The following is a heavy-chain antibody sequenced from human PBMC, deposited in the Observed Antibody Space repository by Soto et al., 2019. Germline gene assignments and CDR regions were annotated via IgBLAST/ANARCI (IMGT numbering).Heavy chain of an antibody. J-gene: IGHJ4*02. CDR1: GFTFSSYS. CDR3: ARGITIFGVVHRALLDY. Sequence: PGGSLRLSCAASGFTFSSYSMNWVRQAPGKGLEWVSSISSSSSYIYYADSVKGRFTISRDNAKNSLYLQMNSLRAEDTAVYYCARGITIFGVVHRALLDYWGQGTLVTVSS. CDR2: ISSSSSYI. D-gene: IGHD3-3*01. V-gene: IGHV3-21*01.